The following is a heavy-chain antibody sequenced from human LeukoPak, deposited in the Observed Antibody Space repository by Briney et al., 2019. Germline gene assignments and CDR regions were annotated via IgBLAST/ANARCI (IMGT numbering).Heavy chain of an antibody. V-gene: IGHV3-53*01. CDR1: GFTVSSSY. Sequence: GGSLRLSCAASGFTVSSSYMTWVRQAAGKGLQWVSLIDGGGSTYYADSVKGRFTISRDTSKNTLYLQMNSLRAEDTAVYYCARRAPTVTYYYYYYMDIWGKGTTVTVSS. D-gene: IGHD4-11*01. J-gene: IGHJ6*03. CDR2: IDGGGST. CDR3: ARRAPTVTYYYYYYMDI.